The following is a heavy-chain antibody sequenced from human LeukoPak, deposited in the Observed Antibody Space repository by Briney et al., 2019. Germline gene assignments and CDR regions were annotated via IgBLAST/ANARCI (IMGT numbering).Heavy chain of an antibody. D-gene: IGHD2-2*02. V-gene: IGHV3-30-3*01. CDR1: EFTFSSYA. CDR2: ISYDGSNK. J-gene: IGHJ3*02. CDR3: AREGYCSSTSCYTGGAFDI. Sequence: GGSLRLSCAASEFTFSSYAMHWVRQAPGKGLEWVAVISYDGSNKYYADSVKGRFTISRDNSKNTLYLQMNSLRAEDTAVYYCAREGYCSSTSCYTGGAFDIWGQGTMVTVSS.